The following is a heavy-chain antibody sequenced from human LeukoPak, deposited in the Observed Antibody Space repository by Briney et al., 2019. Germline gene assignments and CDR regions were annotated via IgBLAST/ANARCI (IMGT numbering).Heavy chain of an antibody. D-gene: IGHD6-19*01. CDR3: ARDLSSSGWYGVYFDY. CDR2: ISSSSSYI. V-gene: IGHV3-21*01. Sequence: GGSLRLSCAASGFTFSSYSMNWVRQAPGKGLEWVSSISSSSSYIYYADSVKGRFTISRDNAKNSLYLQMNSLRAEDTAVYYCARDLSSSGWYGVYFDYWGQGTRVTVSS. J-gene: IGHJ4*02. CDR1: GFTFSSYS.